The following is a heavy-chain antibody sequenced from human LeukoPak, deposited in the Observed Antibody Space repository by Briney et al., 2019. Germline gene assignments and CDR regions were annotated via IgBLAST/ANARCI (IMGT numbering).Heavy chain of an antibody. CDR3: ARAVRGDGSGSL. CDR1: GYTFTSYY. J-gene: IGHJ4*02. D-gene: IGHD3-10*01. CDR2: INPSGGST. V-gene: IGHV1-46*01. Sequence: ASVKVSCKASGYTFTSYYMHWVRQAPGQGLEWMGIINPSGGSTSYAQKFQGRVTMTRDMSTSTVYMELSSLRSEDTAVYYCARAVRGDGSGSLWGPGTLVTVSS.